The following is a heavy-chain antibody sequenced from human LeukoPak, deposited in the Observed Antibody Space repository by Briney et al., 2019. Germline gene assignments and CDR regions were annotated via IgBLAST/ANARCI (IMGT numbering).Heavy chain of an antibody. CDR2: MNPNSGNT. V-gene: IGHV1-8*01. CDR3: ARGRRIAVAGPFDY. CDR1: GYTFTSYD. Sequence: ASVKVSCKASGYTFTSYDINWVRHAPGQGLEWMGWMNPNSGNTGYAQKFQGRVTMTRNTSISTAYMELSSLRSEDTAVYYCARGRRIAVAGPFDYWGQGTLVTVSS. D-gene: IGHD6-19*01. J-gene: IGHJ4*02.